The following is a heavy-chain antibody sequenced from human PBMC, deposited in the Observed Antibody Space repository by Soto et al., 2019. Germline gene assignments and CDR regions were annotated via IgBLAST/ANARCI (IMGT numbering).Heavy chain of an antibody. CDR3: ARALYSTYAFDI. CDR1: GFTFSSYS. V-gene: IGHV3-48*02. CDR2: ISSSSTI. J-gene: IGHJ3*02. D-gene: IGHD6-13*01. Sequence: EVQLVESGGGLVQPGGSLRLSCAASGFTFSSYSMNWVRQAPGKGLEWVSYISSSSTIYYADSVKGRFTISRDNAKNSLYLQMNSLRDEDTAVYYCARALYSTYAFDIWGQGTMVTVSS.